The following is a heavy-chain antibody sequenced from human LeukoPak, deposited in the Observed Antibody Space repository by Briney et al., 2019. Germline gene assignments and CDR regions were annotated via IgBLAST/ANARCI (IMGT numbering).Heavy chain of an antibody. Sequence: ASVKVSCKGSGYCFTSYDINWVRQATGQGLEWMGWMEPNSGNTGYAQKVQGRVTMTRNTYISTNYMELSRLRVEDTAAYYCARDGITGATYIGFDYWGQGTLVTVSS. V-gene: IGHV1-8*01. J-gene: IGHJ4*02. CDR3: ARDGITGATYIGFDY. CDR2: MEPNSGNT. CDR1: GYCFTSYD. D-gene: IGHD1-20*01.